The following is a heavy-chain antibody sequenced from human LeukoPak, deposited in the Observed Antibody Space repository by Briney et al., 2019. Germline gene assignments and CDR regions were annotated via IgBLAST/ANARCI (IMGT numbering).Heavy chain of an antibody. CDR3: ARDGIAAAGSSDY. V-gene: IGHV1-8*01. D-gene: IGHD6-13*01. CDR2: MKPNSGNT. Sequence: ASVKVSCKASGYTFTNYDINWVRQATGQGLEWMGYMKPNSGNTGYAQKFQGRVTMTTDTSTSTAYMELRSLRSDDTAVYYCARDGIAAAGSSDYWGQGTLVTVSS. CDR1: GYTFTNYD. J-gene: IGHJ4*02.